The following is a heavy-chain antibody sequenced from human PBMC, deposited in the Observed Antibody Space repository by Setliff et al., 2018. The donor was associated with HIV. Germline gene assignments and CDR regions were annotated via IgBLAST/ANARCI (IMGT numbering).Heavy chain of an antibody. J-gene: IGHJ6*02. CDR1: GYTFTNFA. D-gene: IGHD3-22*01. Sequence: ASLKVSCKASGYTFTNFAIHWVRQAPGQRLEWMGWIIADNGDTKYSQKFEGRVTITRDTSASTAYMELSSLRAEDTSVYYCARGDAIVIGSVYDMDVWGQGTPVTVSS. CDR3: ARGDAIVIGSVYDMDV. V-gene: IGHV1-3*01. CDR2: IIADNGDT.